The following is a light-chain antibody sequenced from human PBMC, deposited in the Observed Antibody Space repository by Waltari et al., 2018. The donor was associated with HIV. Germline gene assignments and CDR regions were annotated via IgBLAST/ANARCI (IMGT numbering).Light chain of an antibody. CDR2: DVT. V-gene: IGLV2-11*01. CDR1: SPALGGYNY. Sequence: QSALTQPRSVSGSLGQSITLPCTVISPALGGYNYVAWYQQHPGKAPKLLIFDVTKRPSGVPDRFSGSKSGDTASLTISGLQSEDEADYYCCSYAGSYDFDVVFGGGTNLTVL. J-gene: IGLJ2*01. CDR3: CSYAGSYDFDVV.